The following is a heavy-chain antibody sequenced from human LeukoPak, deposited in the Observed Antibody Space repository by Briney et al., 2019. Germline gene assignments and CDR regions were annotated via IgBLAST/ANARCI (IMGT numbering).Heavy chain of an antibody. CDR3: ARDKTTFGSNNGFDP. V-gene: IGHV4-38-2*02. CDR2: IYHAGRI. J-gene: IGHJ5*02. CDR1: GDSISSGYY. D-gene: IGHD2/OR15-2a*01. Sequence: SETLSLTCAVSGDSISSGYYWGWIRQPPGTGLEWIGKIYHAGRIYYDPSLKSRVTISVDTSKNQFSLKLGSVTAADTAVFYCARDKTTFGSNNGFDPWGQGTLVTVSS.